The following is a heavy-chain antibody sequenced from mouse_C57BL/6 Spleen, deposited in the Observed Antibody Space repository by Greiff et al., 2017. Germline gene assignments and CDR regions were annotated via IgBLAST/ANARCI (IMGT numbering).Heavy chain of an antibody. J-gene: IGHJ2*01. CDR1: GFTFSDYY. CDR3: RSVTGGVFDD. V-gene: IGHV5-12*01. CDR2: ISNGGGST. D-gene: IGHD2-12*01. Sequence: EVKLQESGGGLVQPGGSLKLSCAASGFTFSDYYMYWVRQTPEKRLEWVAYISNGGGSTYYPDTVKGRFTISRDTDKNTLYLQMNRLKSEYTAMYYCRSVTGGVFDDWGQGTTLTVSS.